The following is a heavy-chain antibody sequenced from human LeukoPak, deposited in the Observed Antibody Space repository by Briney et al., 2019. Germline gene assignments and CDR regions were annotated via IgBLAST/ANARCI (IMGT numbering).Heavy chain of an antibody. CDR2: IRYTHTGST. V-gene: IGHV4-39*01. J-gene: IGHJ3*02. CDR1: GGSISSSSYY. D-gene: IGHD3-22*01. CDR3: SRRPITMNAFDI. Sequence: SETLSLTCTVSGGSISSSSYYWGWVRQPPGKGLEWIGSIRYTHTGSTYYNPSLKSRVTISGDTSKNQFPLKLTSVTAADTAVYYCSRRPITMNAFDIWGQGTMVTVSS.